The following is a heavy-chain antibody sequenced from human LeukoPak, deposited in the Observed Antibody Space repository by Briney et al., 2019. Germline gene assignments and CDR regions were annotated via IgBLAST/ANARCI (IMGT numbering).Heavy chain of an antibody. Sequence: SETLSLTCTVSGYSISSGYYWDWIRQPPGKGLEWIGSMYHSGSIYYNPSLKSRVTMSIDTSKNQLSLKLSSVTAADTAVYYCARGRTAMASFDYWGQGTLVTVSS. V-gene: IGHV4-38-2*02. CDR2: MYHSGSI. CDR1: GYSISSGYY. J-gene: IGHJ4*02. D-gene: IGHD5-18*01. CDR3: ARGRTAMASFDY.